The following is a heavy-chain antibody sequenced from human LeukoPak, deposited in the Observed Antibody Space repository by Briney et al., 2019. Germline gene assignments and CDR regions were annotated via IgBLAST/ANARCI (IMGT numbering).Heavy chain of an antibody. CDR1: GGSISSSSYY. V-gene: IGHV4-39*02. Sequence: PSETLSLTCTVSGGSISSSSYYWGWIRQPPGKGLEWIGSIYYSGSTYYNPSLKSRVTISVDTSKNQFSLRLSSVTAADTAVYYCARDRAAAARLIYFDYWGQGTLVTVSS. J-gene: IGHJ4*02. CDR2: IYYSGST. D-gene: IGHD6-6*01. CDR3: ARDRAAAARLIYFDY.